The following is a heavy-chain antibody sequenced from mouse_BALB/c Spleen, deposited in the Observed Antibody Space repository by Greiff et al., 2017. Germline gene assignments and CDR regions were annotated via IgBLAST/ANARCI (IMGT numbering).Heavy chain of an antibody. D-gene: IGHD1-2*01. CDR1: GYTFTSYW. V-gene: IGHV1-5*01. J-gene: IGHJ2*01. Sequence: EVQLQQSGTVLARPGASVKMSCKASGYTFTSYWMHWVKQRPGQGLEWIGAIYPGNSYTSYNQKFKGKAKLTAVTSASTAYMELSSLTNEDSAVYYCTKHYYGGHDFDYWGQGTTVTVSS. CDR3: TKHYYGGHDFDY. CDR2: IYPGNSYT.